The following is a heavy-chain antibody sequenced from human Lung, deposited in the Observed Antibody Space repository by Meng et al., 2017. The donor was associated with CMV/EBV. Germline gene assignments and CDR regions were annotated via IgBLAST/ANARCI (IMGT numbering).Heavy chain of an antibody. J-gene: IGHJ2*01. CDR3: ARGYYDSSGYGYWYFDL. CDR1: GGSISSGDYY. Sequence: QVQLQESGPGPVKPSQTLSLTCTVSGGSISSGDYYWSWIRQPPGKGLEWIGYIYYSGSTYYNPSLKSRVTISVDTSKNQFSLKLSSVTAADTAVYYCARGYYDSSGYGYWYFDLWGRGTLVTASS. D-gene: IGHD3-22*01. V-gene: IGHV4-30-4*01. CDR2: IYYSGST.